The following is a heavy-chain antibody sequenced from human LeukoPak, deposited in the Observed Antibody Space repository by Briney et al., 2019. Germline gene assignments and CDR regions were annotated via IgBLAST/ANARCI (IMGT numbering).Heavy chain of an antibody. V-gene: IGHV1-8*02. CDR1: GYTFTGYY. D-gene: IGHD6-13*01. J-gene: IGHJ3*02. CDR2: MNPNSGNT. CDR3: ARGTVAAANIDAFDI. Sequence: ASVKVSCKASGYTFTGYYMHWVRQAPGQGLEWMGWMNPNSGNTGYVQKFQGRVTMTRNTSISTAYMELSSLRSEDTAVYYCARGTVAAANIDAFDIWGQGTMVTVSS.